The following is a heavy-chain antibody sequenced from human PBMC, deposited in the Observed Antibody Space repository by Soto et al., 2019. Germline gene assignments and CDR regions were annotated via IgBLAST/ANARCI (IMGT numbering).Heavy chain of an antibody. CDR2: IYYSGST. J-gene: IGHJ6*02. D-gene: IGHD2-21*01. CDR3: AASCVGCGGFNYYGMDV. V-gene: IGHV4-59*06. CDR1: GGSFSGYY. Sequence: PSETLSLPCAVYGGSFSGYYGSWIRQPPGKGLEWIGYIYYSGSTYYNPSLKSRVTISVDTSKNQFSLKLSSVTAADTAVYYCAASCVGCGGFNYYGMDVWGQGTTVT.